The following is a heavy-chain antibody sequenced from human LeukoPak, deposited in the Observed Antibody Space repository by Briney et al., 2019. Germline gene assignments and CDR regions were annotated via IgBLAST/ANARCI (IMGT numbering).Heavy chain of an antibody. CDR2: INPNSGGT. D-gene: IGHD1-26*01. Sequence: ASVKVSCKAFGYTFTGYYMHWVRQAPGQGLEWMGWINPNSGGTNYAQKFQGRVTMTRDKSISTAYMELSSLRSDDTAVYYCARADDGTYTSLDHWGQGTLVTVSS. V-gene: IGHV1-2*02. CDR1: GYTFTGYY. J-gene: IGHJ4*02. CDR3: ARADDGTYTSLDH.